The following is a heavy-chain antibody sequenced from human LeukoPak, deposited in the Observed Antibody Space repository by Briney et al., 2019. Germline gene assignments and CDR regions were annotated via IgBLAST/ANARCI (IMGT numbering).Heavy chain of an antibody. CDR3: ARDPSSGEQQLAAGDY. CDR2: IYHSGST. J-gene: IGHJ4*02. V-gene: IGHV4-4*02. CDR1: GGSISSSNW. Sequence: SETLSLTCAVSGGSISSSNWWSWVRQPPGKGLEWIGEIYHSGSTNYNPSLKSRVTISVDKSKNQFSLKLSSVTAADTAVYYCARDPSSGEQQLAAGDYWGQGTLVTVSS. D-gene: IGHD6-13*01.